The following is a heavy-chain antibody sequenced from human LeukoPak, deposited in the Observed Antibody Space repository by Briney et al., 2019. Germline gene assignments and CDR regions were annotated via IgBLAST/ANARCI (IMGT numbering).Heavy chain of an antibody. CDR1: GFIFSHHG. V-gene: IGHV3-23*01. Sequence: GGSLRLACATSGFIFSHHGMNWVRQAPGKGLEWVSGIRADAVTTYYADSVKGRFIISRDNSKNTVYLQMNSLSAEDAAVYYCVKDDGWVQYANWGQGTLVTVSS. J-gene: IGHJ4*02. CDR2: IRADAVTT. CDR3: VKDDGWVQYAN. D-gene: IGHD5-24*01.